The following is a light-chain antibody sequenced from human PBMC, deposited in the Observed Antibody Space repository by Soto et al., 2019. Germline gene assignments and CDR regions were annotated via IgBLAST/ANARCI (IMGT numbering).Light chain of an antibody. V-gene: IGLV2-23*01. CDR3: CSYAGSSTFYV. CDR1: SSDVGSYNL. CDR2: EGS. J-gene: IGLJ1*01. Sequence: HSVLTQPASVSGSPGQSITISCTGTSSDVGSYNLASWYQQHPGKAPKLMIYEGSKRPSGVSNRFSGSKSGNTASLTISGLQAEDEADYYCCSYAGSSTFYVFGTGTKVTVL.